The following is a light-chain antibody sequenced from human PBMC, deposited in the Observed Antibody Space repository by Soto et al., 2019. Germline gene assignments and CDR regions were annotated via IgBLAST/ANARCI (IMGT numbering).Light chain of an antibody. CDR2: DAS. Sequence: DMRMAQGPSSLSAYIGDRVTLTFRASQSIGTNLNWYQQKQGKAPKLLIYDASNLETGVPSRFSGSLSGTDFTFTISSLQTEDIATYYCQQYDNLPLTFGGGTKVDIK. V-gene: IGKV1-33*01. CDR1: QSIGTN. J-gene: IGKJ4*01. CDR3: QQYDNLPLT.